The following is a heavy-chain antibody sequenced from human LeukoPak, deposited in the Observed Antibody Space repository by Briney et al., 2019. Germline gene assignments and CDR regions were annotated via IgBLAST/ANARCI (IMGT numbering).Heavy chain of an antibody. CDR3: ARSRDGYNYVAYDY. V-gene: IGHV1-69*01. CDR2: IIPIFGTA. D-gene: IGHD5-24*01. Sequence: SVKVSCKASGGTFSSYAISWVRQAPGQGLEWMGGIIPIFGTANYAQKFQGRVTITADESTSTAYMELSSLRSEDTAVYYCARSRDGYNYVAYDYWGQGTLVTVSS. CDR1: GGTFSSYA. J-gene: IGHJ4*02.